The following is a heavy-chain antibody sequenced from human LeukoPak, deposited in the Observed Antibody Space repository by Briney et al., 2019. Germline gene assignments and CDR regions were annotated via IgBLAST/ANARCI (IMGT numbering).Heavy chain of an antibody. D-gene: IGHD5-12*01. CDR3: ARGDSGYNSLGAFDI. CDR2: IYYSGST. J-gene: IGHJ3*02. CDR1: GGSISSGGYY. Sequence: SETLSLTCTVSGGSISSGGYYWSWIRQHPGKGLEWIGYIYYSGSTYYNPSLKSRVTISVDTSKNQFSLKLSSVTAAGTAVYYCARGDSGYNSLGAFDIWGQGTMVTVSS. V-gene: IGHV4-31*03.